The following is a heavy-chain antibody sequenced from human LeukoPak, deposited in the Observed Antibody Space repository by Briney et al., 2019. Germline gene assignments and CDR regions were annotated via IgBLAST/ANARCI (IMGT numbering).Heavy chain of an antibody. CDR2: INPSGGTT. V-gene: IGHV1-46*01. D-gene: IGHD3-22*01. CDR3: ARPYDISASYYDY. Sequence: ASVKVSCKASGYTLTTYYIHWVRQAPGQGLEWMGIINPSGGTTTYAQKFQGRVTMTRDTSTSTVYMELNSLRSEDTAVYYCARPYDISASYYDYWGQGTLVTVSP. J-gene: IGHJ4*02. CDR1: GYTLTTYY.